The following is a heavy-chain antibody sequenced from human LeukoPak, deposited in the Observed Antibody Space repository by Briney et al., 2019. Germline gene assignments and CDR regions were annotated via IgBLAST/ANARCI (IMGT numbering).Heavy chain of an antibody. CDR2: ISGSGGST. CDR1: GFTFSSYA. J-gene: IGHJ4*02. V-gene: IGHV3-23*01. CDR3: TRGGATGTTYFDY. D-gene: IGHD1-1*01. Sequence: GSLRLSCAASGFTFSSYAMSWVRQAPGKGLEWVSAISGSGGSTYYADSVKGRFPISRDNSKNTLYLQMNSLRAEDTAVYYCTRGGATGTTYFDYWGQGTLVTVSS.